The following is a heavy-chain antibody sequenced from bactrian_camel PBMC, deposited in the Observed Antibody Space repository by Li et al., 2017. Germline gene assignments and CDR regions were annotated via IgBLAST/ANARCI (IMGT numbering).Heavy chain of an antibody. CDR2: ISWGGDKT. D-gene: IGHD2*01. CDR1: GFTFDHYT. CDR3: ATERWFST. V-gene: IGHV3-1*01. Sequence: VQLVESGGGLVQPGGSLRLSCVGSGFTFDHYTMGWIRQAPGKGLELVSVISWGGDKTNYADSMKGQFTISRDNAKNTLYLRMNSLKTEDTAVYYCATERWFSTWGQGTQVTVS. J-gene: IGHJ6*01.